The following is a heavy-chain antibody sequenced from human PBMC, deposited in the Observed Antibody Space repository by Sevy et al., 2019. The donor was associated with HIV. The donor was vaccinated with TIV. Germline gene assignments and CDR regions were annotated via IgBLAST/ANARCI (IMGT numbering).Heavy chain of an antibody. V-gene: IGHV4-59*01. CDR3: ARVQVGFGELVISPYYFDY. D-gene: IGHD3-10*01. CDR1: DNSISGYY. J-gene: IGHJ4*02. Sequence: SETLSLTCTVSDNSISGYYWSWIRQPPGKGLEWIGYIYYSGSTKYNPSLKSRVTVSVDTSKNQFSLKLSSVTAADTAVYYCARVQVGFGELVISPYYFDYWGQGTLVTVSS. CDR2: IYYSGST.